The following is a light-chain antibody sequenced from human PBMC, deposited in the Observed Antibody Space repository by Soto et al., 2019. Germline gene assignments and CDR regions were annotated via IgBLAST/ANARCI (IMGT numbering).Light chain of an antibody. CDR3: LQHNTYPYT. CDR2: AAS. V-gene: IGKV1-17*01. Sequence: DIQMNPSPSSLSASVGDRVTITFRASQGIRNDLAWFQQKPGKAPKRLIYAASSLQSGVPSRFNGSGSGTEFTLTSSSLQPEDFATYYCLQHNTYPYTFGQGTKLEIK. CDR1: QGIRND. J-gene: IGKJ2*01.